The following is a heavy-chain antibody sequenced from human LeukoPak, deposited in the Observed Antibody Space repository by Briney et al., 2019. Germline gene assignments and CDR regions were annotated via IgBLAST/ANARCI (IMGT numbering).Heavy chain of an antibody. CDR2: IYYSGST. Sequence: PSETLSLTCTVSGGSVSDSSYYWGWIRQPPGKGLERFGSIYYSGSTYYNPSLKSRVTISVDTSKNQFSLKLSSVTAADTAVYYCARDRGGDYGDYDGYYMDVWGKGTTVTVSS. CDR1: GGSVSDSSYY. D-gene: IGHD4-17*01. CDR3: ARDRGGDYGDYDGYYMDV. V-gene: IGHV4-39*07. J-gene: IGHJ6*03.